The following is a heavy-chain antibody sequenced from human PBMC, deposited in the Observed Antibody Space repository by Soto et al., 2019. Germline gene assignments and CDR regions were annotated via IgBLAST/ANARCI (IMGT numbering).Heavy chain of an antibody. V-gene: IGHV4-4*07. CDR3: ARELKPYNSGWYFTPS. CDR1: GGSVSSHY. D-gene: IGHD6-19*01. J-gene: IGHJ5*02. CDR2: IYISGNT. Sequence: SETLSLTCSVSGGSVSSHYWSWVRQPAGKGLEWIGRIYISGNTKYNPSFKSRVTMSVDTSKNQVSLRLSSVTAADTAVYYCARELKPYNSGWYFTPSWRQGTQVTVSS.